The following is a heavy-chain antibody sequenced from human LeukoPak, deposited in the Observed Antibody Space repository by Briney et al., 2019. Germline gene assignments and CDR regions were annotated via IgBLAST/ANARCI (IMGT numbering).Heavy chain of an antibody. CDR1: GFTFSDEY. CDR2: ISNSGTYT. J-gene: IGHJ4*02. V-gene: IGHV3-11*03. Sequence: PGGALRLSCAASGFTFSDEYMSWIRQAPGKGLEWVSYISNSGTYTNYAGSVRGRFTISRDNAKHSLYLQMNSLRAEDTAVYYCARSRGAGPGAYFDYWGQGTLVTVSS. D-gene: IGHD6-19*01. CDR3: ARSRGAGPGAYFDY.